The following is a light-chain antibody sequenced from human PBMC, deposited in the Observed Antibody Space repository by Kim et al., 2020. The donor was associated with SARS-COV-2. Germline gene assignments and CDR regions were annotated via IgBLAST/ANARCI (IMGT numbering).Light chain of an antibody. CDR1: NVGGKR. Sequence: APGKHARINGGGTNVGGKRVNWYQQRPGQAPVLVIYYDADRPSGIPERFSGSNSGNTATLTISGVEAGDEADYYCQVWDTSTEHILFGGGTQLTVL. V-gene: IGLV3-21*04. CDR2: YDA. CDR3: QVWDTSTEHIL. J-gene: IGLJ2*01.